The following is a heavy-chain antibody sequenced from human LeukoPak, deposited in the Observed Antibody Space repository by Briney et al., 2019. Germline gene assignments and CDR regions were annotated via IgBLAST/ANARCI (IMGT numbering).Heavy chain of an antibody. CDR3: ARDGLWFGELIDY. Sequence: ASVKVSCKVSGYTLTELSMHWVRQAPGQGLEWMGIINPSGGSTSYAQKFQGRVTITTDTSTSTAYMELRSPRSDDTAVYYCARDGLWFGELIDYWGQGTLVTVSS. CDR2: INPSGGST. J-gene: IGHJ4*02. CDR1: GYTLTELS. V-gene: IGHV1-46*01. D-gene: IGHD3-10*01.